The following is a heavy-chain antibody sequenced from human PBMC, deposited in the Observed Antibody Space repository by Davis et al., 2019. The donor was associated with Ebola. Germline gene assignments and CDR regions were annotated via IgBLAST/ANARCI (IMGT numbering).Heavy chain of an antibody. CDR1: GYTFTSYY. D-gene: IGHD2-15*01. CDR2: INPSGGST. J-gene: IGHJ4*02. V-gene: IGHV1-46*01. Sequence: AASVKVSCKASGYTFTSYYMHWVRQAPGQGLEWMGIINPSGGSTSYAQKFQGRVTMTRDTSTGTVYMELSGLRYEDTAVYYCARDEILYSSRVSGPLDYWGQGTLVTVSS. CDR3: ARDEILYSSRVSGPLDY.